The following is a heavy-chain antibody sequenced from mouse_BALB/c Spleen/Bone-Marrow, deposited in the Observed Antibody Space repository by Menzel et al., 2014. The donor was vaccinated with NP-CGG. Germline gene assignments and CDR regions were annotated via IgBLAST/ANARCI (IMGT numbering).Heavy chain of an antibody. CDR3: ARSPTGTFAY. Sequence: VQLVESGPELVKPGASVKISCKASGYAFSSSWMNWVMQRPGQGLEWIGRIYPGDESTNYNGKFKGKATLTADKSPSTAYMQLSSLTSVDSAVYFCARSPTGTFAYWGQGTLVTVSA. V-gene: IGHV1-82*01. D-gene: IGHD4-1*01. J-gene: IGHJ3*01. CDR1: GYAFSSSW. CDR2: IYPGDEST.